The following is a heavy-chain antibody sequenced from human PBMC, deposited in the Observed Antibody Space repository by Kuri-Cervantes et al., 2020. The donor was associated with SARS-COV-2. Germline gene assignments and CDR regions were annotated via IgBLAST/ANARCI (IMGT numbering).Heavy chain of an antibody. Sequence: ASAKVSCKASGYTFTSYGISWVRQAPGQGLEWMGWISAYNGNTNYAQKLQGRVTMTTDTSTSTAYMELRSLRSDDTAVYYCARDDGRRIFGVVINYYYYGMDVWGQGTTVTVSS. J-gene: IGHJ6*02. D-gene: IGHD3-3*01. CDR1: GYTFTSYG. V-gene: IGHV1-18*01. CDR2: ISAYNGNT. CDR3: ARDDGRRIFGVVINYYYYGMDV.